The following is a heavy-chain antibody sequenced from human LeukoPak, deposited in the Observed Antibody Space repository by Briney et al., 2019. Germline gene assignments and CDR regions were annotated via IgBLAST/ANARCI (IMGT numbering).Heavy chain of an antibody. CDR2: INSDGSST. J-gene: IGHJ5*02. V-gene: IGHV3-74*01. D-gene: IGHD6-19*01. CDR1: GITFSNYW. Sequence: GGSLRLSCAASGITFSNYWMNWVRQPPGKGLVWVSRINSDGSSTNYADSVKGRFTISRDNAKNTLYLLMNSLRVEDTAVYYCASSSGGFNWFDPWGQGTLVTVSS. CDR3: ASSSGGFNWFDP.